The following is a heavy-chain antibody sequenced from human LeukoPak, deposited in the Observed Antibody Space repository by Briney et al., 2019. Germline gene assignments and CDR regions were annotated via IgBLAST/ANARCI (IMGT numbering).Heavy chain of an antibody. CDR2: IDYSGGSS. Sequence: GGSLRLSCTVSGFTLSSYEMSWIRQAPGKGLEWVSSIDYSGGSSYYADSVKGRFTISRDNSKNTLYLQMNSLRAEDTAVYYCAKEADAFDIWGQGTMVTVSS. J-gene: IGHJ3*02. CDR3: AKEADAFDI. V-gene: IGHV3-23*01. CDR1: GFTLSSYE.